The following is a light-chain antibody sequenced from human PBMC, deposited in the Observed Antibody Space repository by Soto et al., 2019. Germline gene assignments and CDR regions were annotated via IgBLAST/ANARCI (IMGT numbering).Light chain of an antibody. J-gene: IGKJ1*01. CDR3: QQYDKWPRT. Sequence: IVMTQSPVTLSVSPGERATLSCRASQSVSSSYLAWYQHKPGQSPRLLIYGASARATGIPARFSGGGSGAEYTLTISSLQSEDFAVYYCQQYDKWPRTFGQGTKVDIK. V-gene: IGKV3-15*01. CDR1: QSVSSSY. CDR2: GAS.